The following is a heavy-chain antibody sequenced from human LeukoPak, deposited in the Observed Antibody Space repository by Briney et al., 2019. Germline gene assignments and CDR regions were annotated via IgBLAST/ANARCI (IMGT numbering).Heavy chain of an antibody. CDR2: IRSKAYGETT. Sequence: PGRSLRLSCTASGFTFTDYALTWVRQAPGKGLEWVGFIRSKAYGETTEYAASVKGRFTISIDDSKSIAYLQMNSLKTEDTAVYYCTLRLRYFDWFDALGIWGQGTMVTVSS. D-gene: IGHD3-9*01. J-gene: IGHJ3*02. CDR3: TLRLRYFDWFDALGI. CDR1: GFTFTDYA. V-gene: IGHV3-49*04.